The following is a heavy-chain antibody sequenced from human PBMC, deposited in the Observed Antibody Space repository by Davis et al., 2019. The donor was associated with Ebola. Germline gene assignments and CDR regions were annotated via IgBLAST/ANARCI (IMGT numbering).Heavy chain of an antibody. CDR1: GGSFSRYY. CDR3: ARGTIFGVVIMGPWFDP. Sequence: SETLSLTCAVYGGSFSRYYWSWIRQPPGKGLEWIGEINHSGSTNYNPSLKSRVTISVDTSKNQFSLKLSSVTAADTAVYYCARGTIFGVVIMGPWFDPWGQGTLVTVSS. V-gene: IGHV4-34*01. J-gene: IGHJ5*02. CDR2: INHSGST. D-gene: IGHD3-3*01.